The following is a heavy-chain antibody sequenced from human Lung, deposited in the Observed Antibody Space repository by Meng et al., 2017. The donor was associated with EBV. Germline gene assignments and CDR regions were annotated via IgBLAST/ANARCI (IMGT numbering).Heavy chain of an antibody. CDR2: ILFDGSEK. Sequence: VELVGSGGGVVQPGRSLRLSCAASGFSFSSYGMHWVRQAPGKGLEWVAVILFDGSEKYYADSVKGRFSISRDNSKKTLYLQMNSLRADDTSVYYCARDQGYYDYGDYGALGYWGQGTLVTVSS. CDR1: GFSFSSYG. J-gene: IGHJ4*02. D-gene: IGHD4-17*01. CDR3: ARDQGYYDYGDYGALGY. V-gene: IGHV3-33*05.